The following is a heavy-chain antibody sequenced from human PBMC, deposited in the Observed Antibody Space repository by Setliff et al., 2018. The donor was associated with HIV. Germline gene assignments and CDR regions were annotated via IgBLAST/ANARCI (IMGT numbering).Heavy chain of an antibody. J-gene: IGHJ4*02. D-gene: IGHD6-19*01. CDR2: IYYSGST. Sequence: SETLSLTCTVSGGSISSSSNYWGWIRQPPGKGLEWIGSIYYSGSTYYNPSLKSRVTISVDTSKNQFSLKLSSVTAADTAVYYCASPASGGSSGQYHYWGQGTLVTVSS. V-gene: IGHV4-39*01. CDR1: GGSISSSSNY. CDR3: ASPASGGSSGQYHY.